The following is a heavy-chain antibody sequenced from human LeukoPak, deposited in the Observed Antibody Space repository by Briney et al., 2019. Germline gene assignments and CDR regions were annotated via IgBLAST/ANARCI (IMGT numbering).Heavy chain of an antibody. J-gene: IGHJ5*02. CDR2: IHPSGML. V-gene: IGHV4-31*03. CDR3: ARGTGSSWFDP. CDR1: GASFNSDDQY. Sequence: SETLSLTCTVSGASFNSDDQYWNWIRQSPGKGLEWIGSIHPSGMLYNNPSLESRVTMSRDTSKNQFSLNLNSVTAADTAVYYCARGTGSSWFDPWGQGTLVTVSS. D-gene: IGHD3-10*01.